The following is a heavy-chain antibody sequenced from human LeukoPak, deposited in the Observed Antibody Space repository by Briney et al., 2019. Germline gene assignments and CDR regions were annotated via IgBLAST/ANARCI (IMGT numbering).Heavy chain of an antibody. Sequence: PGGSLRLSCAASGFTFSSYAMSWVRQAPGKGLEWVANIKQDGSEKYYVDSVKGRFTISRDNAKNSLYLQMNSLRAEDTAVYYCAREEREDRVLVWFGDQNPGYPDYWGQGTLVTVSS. CDR2: IKQDGSEK. CDR1: GFTFSSYA. J-gene: IGHJ4*02. D-gene: IGHD3-10*01. CDR3: AREEREDRVLVWFGDQNPGYPDY. V-gene: IGHV3-7*01.